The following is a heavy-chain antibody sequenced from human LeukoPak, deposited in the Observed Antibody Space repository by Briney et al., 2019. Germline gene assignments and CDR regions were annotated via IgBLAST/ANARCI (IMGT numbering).Heavy chain of an antibody. V-gene: IGHV4-59*12. Sequence: SETLSLTCTVSGGSISSYYWSWIRQPPGKGLEWIGYIYYSGSTNYNPSLKSRVTISVDTSKNQFSLKLSSVTAADTAVYYCARGVDYYGSGSYLVAFDIWGQGTMVTVSS. CDR2: IYYSGST. J-gene: IGHJ3*02. CDR3: ARGVDYYGSGSYLVAFDI. D-gene: IGHD3-10*01. CDR1: GGSISSYY.